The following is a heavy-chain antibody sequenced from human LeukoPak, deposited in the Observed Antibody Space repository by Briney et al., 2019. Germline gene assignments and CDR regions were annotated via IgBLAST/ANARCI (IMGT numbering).Heavy chain of an antibody. CDR2: ISYDGSNN. J-gene: IGHJ4*02. CDR3: ARDRLPGTYSSGWKN. CDR1: GFTFSSYA. D-gene: IGHD6-19*01. V-gene: IGHV3-30-3*01. Sequence: GRSLRLSCAAYGFTFSSYAMHWVRQAPGKGLEWVAVISYDGSNNYYADSVKGRFTISRDNSKNTLYLQMNSLRAEDTAVYYCARDRLPGTYSSGWKNWGQGTLVTVSS.